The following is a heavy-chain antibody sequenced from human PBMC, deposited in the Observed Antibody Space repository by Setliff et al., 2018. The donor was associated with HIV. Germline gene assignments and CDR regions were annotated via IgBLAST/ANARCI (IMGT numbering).Heavy chain of an antibody. Sequence: SETLSLTCAVYGGSFSGYYWSWIRQPPGKGLEWIGDINHDRTTNYNPSLKSRVTISVDTSKNQFSLTLNSVTAADTAVYYCARGSRQLTIFGVVFKTNYYFMDVWGKGTAVTVSS. CDR1: GGSFSGYY. V-gene: IGHV4-34*01. J-gene: IGHJ6*03. CDR3: ARGSRQLTIFGVVFKTNYYFMDV. CDR2: INHDRTT. D-gene: IGHD3-3*01.